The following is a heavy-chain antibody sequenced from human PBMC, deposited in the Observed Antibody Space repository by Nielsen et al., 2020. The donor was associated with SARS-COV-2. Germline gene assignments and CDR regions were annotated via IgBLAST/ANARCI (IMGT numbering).Heavy chain of an antibody. Sequence: SETLSLTCTVSGGSIRSYYWSWIRQPPGKGLEWIGYIYYSGSTNYNPSLKSRVTISVDTSKNQFSLKLSSVTAADTAVYYCARDHSSSWYYWFDPWGQGTLVTVSS. CDR1: GGSIRSYY. CDR3: ARDHSSSWYYWFDP. J-gene: IGHJ5*02. V-gene: IGHV4-59*13. CDR2: IYYSGST. D-gene: IGHD6-13*01.